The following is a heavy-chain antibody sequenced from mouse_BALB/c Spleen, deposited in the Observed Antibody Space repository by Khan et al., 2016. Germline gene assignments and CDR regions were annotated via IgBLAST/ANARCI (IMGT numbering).Heavy chain of an antibody. D-gene: IGHD1-1*01. V-gene: IGHV4-1*02. J-gene: IGHJ2*01. CDR3: GRLDCYCFVDY. CDR2: INPDSSTT. Sequence: EVKLLESGGGLVQPGGSLKLSCAASGFEFSRYWTSYVRQAPGKGPEAIAEINPDSSTTNYKPSLQDKFIISSANAKHTLYVQMSNVRSEDTALYYCGRLDCYCFVDYWGQGTAVTVSS. CDR1: GFEFSRYW.